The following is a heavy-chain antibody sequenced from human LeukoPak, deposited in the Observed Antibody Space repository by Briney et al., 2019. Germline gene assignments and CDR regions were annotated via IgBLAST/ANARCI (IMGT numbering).Heavy chain of an antibody. V-gene: IGHV1-69*04. Sequence: ASVKVSCKASGGTFSSYAISWVRQAPGQGLEWMGRIIPILGIANYAQKFQGRVTITADKSTSTAYMELSSLRSEDTAVYYCARNPLRFLEWFLDYWGQGTLVTVSS. J-gene: IGHJ4*02. CDR2: IIPILGIA. D-gene: IGHD3-3*01. CDR1: GGTFSSYA. CDR3: ARNPLRFLEWFLDY.